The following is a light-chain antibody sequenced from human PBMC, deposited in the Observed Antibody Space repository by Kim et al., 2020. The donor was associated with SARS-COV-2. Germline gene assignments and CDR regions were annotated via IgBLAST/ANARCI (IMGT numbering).Light chain of an antibody. CDR3: QKYNSAPRT. V-gene: IGKV1-27*01. CDR2: AAS. J-gene: IGKJ1*01. CDR1: QSISNY. Sequence: APVGGRVTITCRASQSISNYVARYQQKPGKVPKLLVYAASTLQSGVPSRFSGSGSGTDFTLTISSLQPEDVATYYCQKYNSAPRTFGEGTKVDIK.